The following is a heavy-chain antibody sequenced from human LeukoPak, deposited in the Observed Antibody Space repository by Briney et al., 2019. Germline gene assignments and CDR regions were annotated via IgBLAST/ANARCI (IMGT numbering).Heavy chain of an antibody. CDR2: IYSGGST. V-gene: IGHV3-53*01. CDR3: ARESTLGENGMDV. Sequence: GSLRLSCAASGFTVSSNYMSWVRQAPGKGLEWVSVIYSGGSTYYADSVKGRFTISRDNSKNTLYLQMNSLRAEDTAVYYCARESTLGENGMDVWGQGTTVTVSS. CDR1: GFTVSSNY. D-gene: IGHD3-10*01. J-gene: IGHJ6*02.